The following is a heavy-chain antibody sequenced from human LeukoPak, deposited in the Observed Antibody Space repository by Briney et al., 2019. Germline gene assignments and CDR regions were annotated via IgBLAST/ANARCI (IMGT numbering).Heavy chain of an antibody. CDR1: GFTFSSYA. V-gene: IGHV3-30-3*01. J-gene: IGHJ4*02. CDR2: ISYDGSNK. Sequence: GSLRLSCAASGFTFSSYAMHWVRQAPGKGLEWVAVISYDGSNKYYADSVKGRFTISRDNSKNTLYLQMNSLRAEDTAVYYCAGFAVAGRIDYWGQGTLVTVSS. CDR3: AGFAVAGRIDY. D-gene: IGHD6-19*01.